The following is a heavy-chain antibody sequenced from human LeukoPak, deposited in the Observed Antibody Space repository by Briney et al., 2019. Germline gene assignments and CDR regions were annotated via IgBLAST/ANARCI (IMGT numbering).Heavy chain of an antibody. V-gene: IGHV3-53*01. CDR2: IRIGGTR. Sequence: TGGSLRLSCVASGFTVSHNFMDWVRQAPGKGLEWVSTIRIGGTRDYADSVKGRFIISRDNSKNTVYLQMNNLRVEDTAVYYCAREPSHDSYYDFWGHGTLVTVSS. D-gene: IGHD3-16*01. CDR3: AREPSHDSYYDF. J-gene: IGHJ4*01. CDR1: GFTVSHNF.